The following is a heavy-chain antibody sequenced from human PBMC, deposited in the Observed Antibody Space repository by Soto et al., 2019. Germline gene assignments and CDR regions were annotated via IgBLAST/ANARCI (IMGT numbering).Heavy chain of an antibody. D-gene: IGHD1-26*01. Sequence: PGGFPRLPRAAPCFTFRNARKNWGRPAPGKGLEWVSGISGGGGGTYYADSVKGRFIISRDNSKNAVYLQMNSLRAEDTAFYYCAKDSISDRETFNFDSWGQGTLVTVSS. J-gene: IGHJ4*02. CDR1: CFTFRNAR. V-gene: IGHV3-23*01. CDR3: AKDSISDRETFNFDS. CDR2: ISGGGGGT.